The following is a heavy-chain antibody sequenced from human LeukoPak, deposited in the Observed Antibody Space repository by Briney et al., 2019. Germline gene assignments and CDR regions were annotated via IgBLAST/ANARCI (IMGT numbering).Heavy chain of an antibody. CDR1: GYTFTSYY. D-gene: IGHD6-13*01. V-gene: IGHV1-46*01. Sequence: ASVKVSCKASGYTFTSYYMHWVRQAPGQGLEWMGIINPSGGGTSYAQKFQGRVTMTRDTSTSTVYMELSSLRSEDTAVYYCARVGYSSSWYHSFDPWGQGTLVTVSS. J-gene: IGHJ5*02. CDR3: ARVGYSSSWYHSFDP. CDR2: INPSGGGT.